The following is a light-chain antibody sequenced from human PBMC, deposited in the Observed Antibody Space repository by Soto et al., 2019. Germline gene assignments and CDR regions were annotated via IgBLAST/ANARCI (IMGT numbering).Light chain of an antibody. CDR3: QQYGSSSWT. CDR2: GAS. Sequence: EIVLTQSPGPLSLSPGERATLSCRASQSVSSSYLAWYQQKPGQAPRLLIYGASSRATGIPDRFSGSGSGTDFTLTISRLEPGDFAVYYCQQYGSSSWTFGQGTKVEIK. J-gene: IGKJ1*01. CDR1: QSVSSSY. V-gene: IGKV3-20*01.